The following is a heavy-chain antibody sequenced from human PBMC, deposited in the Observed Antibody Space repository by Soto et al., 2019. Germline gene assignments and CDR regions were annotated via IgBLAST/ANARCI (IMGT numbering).Heavy chain of an antibody. Sequence: SEPLSLTCGVYGGSFSGYYWSWIRQPPGKGLEWIGEINQSGSTNYNPSLKSRATISIDTSKNQFSLKLSSVTAADTAVYFCSRGRYHDSSGYYDAFDIWGQGTMVTVSS. J-gene: IGHJ3*02. CDR3: SRGRYHDSSGYYDAFDI. D-gene: IGHD3-22*01. V-gene: IGHV4-34*01. CDR1: GGSFSGYY. CDR2: INQSGST.